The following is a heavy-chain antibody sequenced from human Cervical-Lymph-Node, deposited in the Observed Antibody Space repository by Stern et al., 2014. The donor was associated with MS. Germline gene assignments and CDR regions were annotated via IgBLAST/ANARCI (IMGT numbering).Heavy chain of an antibody. J-gene: IGHJ4*02. CDR3: ARVGSQNFDY. Sequence: QVQLVESGAEVEKPGSSVKVSCKASGGTFSSSAINLVRQAPGHGLEWMGGIIPVFDSASYAQQFQGIATLTADVSTSKVYMELTSLRFEDTAVYYCARVGSQNFDYWGQGPLVTVSS. D-gene: IGHD2/OR15-2a*01. CDR2: IIPVFDSA. CDR1: GGTFSSSA. V-gene: IGHV1-69*01.